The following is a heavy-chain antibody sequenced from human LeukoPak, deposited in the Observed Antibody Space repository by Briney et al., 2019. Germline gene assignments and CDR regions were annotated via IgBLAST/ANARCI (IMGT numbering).Heavy chain of an antibody. CDR2: IYYSGST. J-gene: IGHJ6*04. D-gene: IGHD6-13*01. Sequence: SETLSLTCTASGGSVSSGSYYWSWIRQPPGKGLEWIGYIYYSGSTNYNPSLKSRVTISVDTSKNQFSLKLSSVTAADTAVYYCARDGGIAAAGSNYYYGMDVWGKGTTVTVSS. CDR3: ARDGGIAAAGSNYYYGMDV. V-gene: IGHV4-61*01. CDR1: GGSVSSGSYY.